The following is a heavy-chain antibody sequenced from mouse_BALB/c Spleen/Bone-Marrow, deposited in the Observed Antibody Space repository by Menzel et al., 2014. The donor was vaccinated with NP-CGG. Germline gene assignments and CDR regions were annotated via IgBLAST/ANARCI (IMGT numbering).Heavy chain of an antibody. CDR3: ARNFYGSSYFDY. V-gene: IGHV1-67*01. CDR2: ISTYSGNT. CDR1: GYTFTAYA. Sequence: VKLQESGPELVRPGVSVKLSCKGPGYTFTAYAMHWVKQSHAKSLEWIGLISTYSGNTHYNQNFKGKATMTVDKSSSTAYMELARLTSEDSAIYYCARNFYGSSYFDYWGQGTTLTVSS. J-gene: IGHJ2*01. D-gene: IGHD1-1*01.